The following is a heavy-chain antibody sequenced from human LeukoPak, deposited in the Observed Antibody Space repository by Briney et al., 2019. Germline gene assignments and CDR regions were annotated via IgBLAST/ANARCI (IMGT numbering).Heavy chain of an antibody. CDR3: ARSSHRDRDTFDY. CDR2: ISGYNGDT. J-gene: IGHJ4*02. V-gene: IGHV1-18*01. CDR1: GYTFTSYG. Sequence: ASVKVSCKASGYTFTSYGINWVRQAPGQGLEWMGWISGYNGDTNYAQKLQGRVTMTTDPSTTTAYMELRSLRSDDTAVYYCARSSHRDRDTFDYWGQGTLVTVSS.